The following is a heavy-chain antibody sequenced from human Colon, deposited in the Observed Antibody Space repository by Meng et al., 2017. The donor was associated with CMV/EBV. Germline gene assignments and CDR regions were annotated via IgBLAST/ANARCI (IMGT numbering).Heavy chain of an antibody. CDR1: GVSFSPYY. D-gene: IGHD5-18*01. CDR3: AVQPCYDGYCYFDY. CDR2: IYIRGGT. V-gene: IGHV4-4*07. Sequence: LQEWGPDLWRLPETLSSTGTVSGVSFSPYYWSWIRQPAGKGPEWIGRIYIRGGTNYNPSLKSRVTMSVDTSKNQFSLKLSSVTAADTAVYYCAVQPCYDGYCYFDYWGQGTLVTVSS. J-gene: IGHJ4*02.